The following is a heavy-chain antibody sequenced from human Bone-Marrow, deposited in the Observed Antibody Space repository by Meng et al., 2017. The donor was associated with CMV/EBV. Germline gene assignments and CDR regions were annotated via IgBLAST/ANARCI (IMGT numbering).Heavy chain of an antibody. J-gene: IGHJ5*02. Sequence: ASVKVSCKASGYTFTGYYMHWVRQAPGQGLEWMRWINPNSGGTNYAQKFQGRVTMTRDTSISTAYMELSRLRSDDTAVYYCASLRITIFGVVRFDPWGQGTLVTVSS. D-gene: IGHD3-3*01. V-gene: IGHV1-2*02. CDR3: ASLRITIFGVVRFDP. CDR1: GYTFTGYY. CDR2: INPNSGGT.